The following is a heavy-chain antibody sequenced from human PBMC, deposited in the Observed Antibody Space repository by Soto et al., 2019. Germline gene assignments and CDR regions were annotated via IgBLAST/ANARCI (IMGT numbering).Heavy chain of an antibody. J-gene: IGHJ4*02. V-gene: IGHV1-3*01. CDR3: ATPIVAFY. D-gene: IGHD5-12*01. CDR1: GYTFTSYA. Sequence: ASVKVSCKASGYTFTSYAIHWVRQAPGQRLEWMGWINAGNGNTKYSQKFQGRVIITRDTSAGTAYMELRSLRSEDTAVYYCATPIVAFYWGQGTLVTVSS. CDR2: INAGNGNT.